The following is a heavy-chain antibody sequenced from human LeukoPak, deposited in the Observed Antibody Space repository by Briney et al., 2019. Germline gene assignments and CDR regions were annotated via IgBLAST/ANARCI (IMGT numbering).Heavy chain of an antibody. D-gene: IGHD1-26*01. Sequence: SETLSLTCNVSGGPISGYYWSWIRQPPGKGLEWIGYIYYSGSTNYNPSLKSRVTISVDTSKNQFSLKLRSVTAADTAVYYCARQGSGSHKDWGQGTLVTVSS. CDR2: IYYSGST. J-gene: IGHJ4*02. CDR3: ARQGSGSHKD. CDR1: GGPISGYY. V-gene: IGHV4-59*08.